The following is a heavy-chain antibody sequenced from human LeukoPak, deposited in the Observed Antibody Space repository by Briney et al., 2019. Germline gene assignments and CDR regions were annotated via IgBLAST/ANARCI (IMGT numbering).Heavy chain of an antibody. J-gene: IGHJ5*02. CDR2: IIPIFGTA. D-gene: IGHD2-2*01. V-gene: IGHV1-69*13. CDR1: GYTFTTYY. CDR3: ARGVTGRYCSTTSCHWRGWFDP. Sequence: SVKVSCKASGYTFTTYYMHWVRQAPGQGLEWMGGIIPIFGTAYYAQKFQGRVTITADESTSTAYMELSSLKSEDTAVYYCARGVTGRYCSTTSCHWRGWFDPWGQGTLVTVSS.